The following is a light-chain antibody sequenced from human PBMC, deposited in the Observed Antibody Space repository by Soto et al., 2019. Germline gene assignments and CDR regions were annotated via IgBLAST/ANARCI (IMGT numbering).Light chain of an antibody. J-gene: IGLJ3*02. CDR2: EDN. V-gene: IGLV6-57*03. CDR1: SGSIASNY. Sequence: NFMLTQPHSVSESPGKTVTISCTRSSGSIASNYVQWYQQRPGSAPTTVIYEDNRRPSGVPDRFSGSIDSSSNAASLTISGRKTEDEADYYCQSYDTTNLVFGGGTKLTVL. CDR3: QSYDTTNLV.